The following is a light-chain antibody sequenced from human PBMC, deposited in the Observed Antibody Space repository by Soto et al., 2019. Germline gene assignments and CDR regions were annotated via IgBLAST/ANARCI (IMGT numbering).Light chain of an antibody. CDR1: QSVGSY. CDR3: QQSYSSWWT. Sequence: EIVLTQSPATLSLSPGERATLSCRASQSVGSYLAWYQQRPGQAPRLLIYDATNRASGIPARFSGSGSGTDFTLTISSLQREDFATYYCQQSYSSWWTFGLGTKVDIK. V-gene: IGKV3-11*01. CDR2: DAT. J-gene: IGKJ1*01.